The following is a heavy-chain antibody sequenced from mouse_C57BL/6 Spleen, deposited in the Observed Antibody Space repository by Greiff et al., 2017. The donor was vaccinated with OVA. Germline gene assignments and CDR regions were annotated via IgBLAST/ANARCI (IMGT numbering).Heavy chain of an antibody. V-gene: IGHV3-6*01. CDR3: SRGGVSMDY. J-gene: IGHJ4*01. CDR1: GYSITSGYY. CDR2: ISYDGSN. Sequence: EVQLQESGPGLVKPSQSLSLTCSVTGYSITSGYYWNWIRQFPGNKLEWMGYISYDGSNNYNPSLKNRISITRDTSQNQFFLKLNSVTTEDTATYYCSRGGVSMDYWGQGTSVTVSS.